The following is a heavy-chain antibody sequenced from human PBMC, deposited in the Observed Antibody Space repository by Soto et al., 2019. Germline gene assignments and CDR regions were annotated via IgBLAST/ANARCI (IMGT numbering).Heavy chain of an antibody. CDR2: INAGNGNT. CDR1: GYTFTSYA. Sequence: ASVKVSCKASGYTFTSYAMHWVRQAPGQRLEWMGWINAGNGNTKYSQKFQGRVTITRDTSASTAYMELSSLRSEDTAVYYCARDGGIAAAARKYFQQWGQGTLVTVSS. J-gene: IGHJ1*01. CDR3: ARDGGIAAAARKYFQQ. V-gene: IGHV1-3*01. D-gene: IGHD6-13*01.